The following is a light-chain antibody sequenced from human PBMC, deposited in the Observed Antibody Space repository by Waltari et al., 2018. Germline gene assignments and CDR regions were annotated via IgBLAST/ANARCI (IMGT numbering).Light chain of an antibody. CDR1: SSHVGRYNL. Sequence: QSALTQPASVSGSPGQSITISCTGTSSHVGRYNLVSWYQQHPGKAPKLMIYEGSKRPSGVSNRFSGSKSGNTASLTISGLQAEDEADYYCCSYAGSSTLFGGGTKLTVL. CDR2: EGS. V-gene: IGLV2-23*01. CDR3: CSYAGSSTL. J-gene: IGLJ2*01.